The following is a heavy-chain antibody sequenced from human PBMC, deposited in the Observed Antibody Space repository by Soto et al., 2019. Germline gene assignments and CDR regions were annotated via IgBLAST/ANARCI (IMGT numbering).Heavy chain of an antibody. CDR1: GFSVSGSY. D-gene: IGHD6-19*01. CDR3: SMVWGSGWLEFFDS. Sequence: EVQLVESGGGLIQPGGSLRLSCAASGFSVSGSYMGWVRQAPGKGLEWVSVIYRGGGTYYVDTVKGRFTISRDNSENTLDLQMNSLRADDTAVYNCSMVWGSGWLEFFDSWGQGALVTVSS. V-gene: IGHV3-53*01. J-gene: IGHJ4*02. CDR2: IYRGGGT.